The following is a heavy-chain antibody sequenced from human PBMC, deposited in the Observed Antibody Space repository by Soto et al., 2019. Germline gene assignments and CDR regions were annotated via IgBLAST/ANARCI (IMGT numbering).Heavy chain of an antibody. V-gene: IGHV4-59*02. CDR1: GGSVSDYY. D-gene: IGHD4-4*01. Sequence: PSETLSLTCTVSGGSVSDYYWSWIRQAPGKGLEWIGYTYYTGRTDFNPSLKSRLSMSVDTSKNQFSLELTSVTAADTAVYYCARDGSNLGYYYYGIDVWGQGTTVTVSS. CDR2: TYYTGRT. CDR3: ARDGSNLGYYYYGIDV. J-gene: IGHJ6*02.